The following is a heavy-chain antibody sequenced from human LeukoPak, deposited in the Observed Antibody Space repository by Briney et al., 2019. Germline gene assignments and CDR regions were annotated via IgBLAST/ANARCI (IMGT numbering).Heavy chain of an antibody. CDR3: ARDSSAAMVY. CDR2: VSYDGSYK. CDR1: GFTFSNFA. Sequence: GGSLRLSCAATGFTFSNFAMHWVRQAPGKGLEWVAVVSYDGSYKYYADSVKGRFAISRDNSKNTLYLQMNSLRAEDTAVYYCARDSSAAMVYWGQGTLVTVSS. V-gene: IGHV3-30*09. J-gene: IGHJ4*02. D-gene: IGHD5-18*01.